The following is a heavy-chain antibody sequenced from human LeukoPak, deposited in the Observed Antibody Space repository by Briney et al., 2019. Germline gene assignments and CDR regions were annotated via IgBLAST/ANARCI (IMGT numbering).Heavy chain of an antibody. CDR2: IIPIFGTA. CDR1: GGTFSSYA. J-gene: IGHJ4*02. CDR3: ARFPGYSYGWSFDY. V-gene: IGHV1-69*13. D-gene: IGHD5-18*01. Sequence: ASVKVSCNAPGGTFSSYAISWVRQAPGQGLEWMGGIIPIFGTANYAQKFQGRVTITADESTSTAYMELSSLRSEDTAVYYCARFPGYSYGWSFDYWGQGTLVTVSS.